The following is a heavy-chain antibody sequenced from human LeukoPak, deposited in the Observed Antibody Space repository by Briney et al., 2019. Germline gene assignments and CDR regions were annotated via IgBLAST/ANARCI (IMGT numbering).Heavy chain of an antibody. J-gene: IGHJ6*03. CDR1: GFTFSSYN. D-gene: IGHD1-26*01. CDR3: ARDPYSGGYGDYYYYYMDV. Sequence: GGSLRLSCAASGFTFSSYNMNWVRQAPGKGLEWVSSITSSSSYIYYADSVKGRFTISRDNAKNSLYLRINSLRAEDTAVYYCARDPYSGGYGDYYYYYMDVWGKGTTVTISS. V-gene: IGHV3-21*01. CDR2: ITSSSSYI.